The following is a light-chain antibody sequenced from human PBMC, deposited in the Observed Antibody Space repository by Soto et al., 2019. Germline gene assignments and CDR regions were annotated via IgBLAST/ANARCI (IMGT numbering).Light chain of an antibody. CDR2: SAS. V-gene: IGKV1-39*01. Sequence: DIQMSQSPSSLSASVGDSVTITCRASETIIDYLNWYQQQPEEAPKLLIFSASSLHSGVPSRFRGSGSGTHFTLTISSLQPEDFATYFCQQSFSAARTFGQGIKLQAK. CDR1: ETIIDY. J-gene: IGKJ2*01. CDR3: QQSFSAART.